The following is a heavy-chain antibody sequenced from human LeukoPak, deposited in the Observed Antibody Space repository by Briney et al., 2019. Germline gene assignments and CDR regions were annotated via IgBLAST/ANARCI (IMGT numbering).Heavy chain of an antibody. J-gene: IGHJ6*02. CDR1: GYTFTSYG. CDR3: ARDGDFWSGYYTDYYYGMDV. D-gene: IGHD3-3*01. V-gene: IGHV1-18*01. Sequence: GASVKVSCKASGYTFTSYGISWVRQAPGQGLEWMGWISAYNGNTNYAQKLQGRVTMTTDTSTSTAYMELRSLRSDDTAVYYCARDGDFWSGYYTDYYYGMDVWGQGTTVTVSS. CDR2: ISAYNGNT.